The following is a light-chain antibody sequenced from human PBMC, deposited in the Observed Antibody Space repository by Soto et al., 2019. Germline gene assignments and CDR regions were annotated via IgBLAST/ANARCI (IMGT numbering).Light chain of an antibody. CDR2: GAS. CDR3: LQDYSYPRT. J-gene: IGKJ1*01. CDR1: QGIRTD. V-gene: IGKV1-6*01. Sequence: AVQLTQSPSSLSASVGDRVTITCRASQGIRTDLGWYQQSPGKAPKVLIFGASTLQSGVPSRFSGSGSGTDFTLTISSLQPEDVETYYCLQDYSYPRTFGQGTKVDIK.